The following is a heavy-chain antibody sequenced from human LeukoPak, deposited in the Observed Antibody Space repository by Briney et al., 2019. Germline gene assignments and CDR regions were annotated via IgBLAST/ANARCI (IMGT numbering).Heavy chain of an antibody. D-gene: IGHD2-15*01. CDR2: IGAST. Sequence: QPGGSLRLSCIASGFTLNSFGMSWVRQAPGKGLQWVSSIGASTYYADSVKGRFTISRDNSQNTLYLQVNSLRAEDTAVYYCAKDFYRYCSGGSCYSGFDPWGQGTLVTVSS. V-gene: IGHV3-23*01. CDR3: AKDFYRYCSGGSCYSGFDP. J-gene: IGHJ5*02. CDR1: GFTLNSFG.